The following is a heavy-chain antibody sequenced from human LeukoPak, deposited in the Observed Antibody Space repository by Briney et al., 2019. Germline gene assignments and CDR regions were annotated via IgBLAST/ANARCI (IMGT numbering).Heavy chain of an antibody. CDR2: IYYSGST. D-gene: IGHD2-2*01. Sequence: PLETLSLTCTVSGGSISNYYWSWIRQPPGKGLEWIGYIYYSGSTNYNPSLKSRVTISVDTSKNQFSLKLTSVTAADTAVYYCARGIYCSTLTCSYFLDYWGQGTLVTVSS. CDR1: GGSISNYY. CDR3: ARGIYCSTLTCSYFLDY. J-gene: IGHJ4*02. V-gene: IGHV4-59*01.